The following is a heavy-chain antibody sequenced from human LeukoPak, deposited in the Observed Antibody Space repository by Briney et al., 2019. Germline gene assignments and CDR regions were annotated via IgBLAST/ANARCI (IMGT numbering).Heavy chain of an antibody. V-gene: IGHV3-66*02. Sequence: PGGSLRLSCAASGFTVSSNYMSWVRQAPGKGLEWVSVIYSGGSTYYADSVKGRFTISRDNSKNTLYLQMNSLRAEDTAVYYCARAGQRAHFDYWGQGTLVTVSS. CDR1: GFTVSSNY. CDR2: IYSGGST. CDR3: ARAGQRAHFDY. J-gene: IGHJ4*02.